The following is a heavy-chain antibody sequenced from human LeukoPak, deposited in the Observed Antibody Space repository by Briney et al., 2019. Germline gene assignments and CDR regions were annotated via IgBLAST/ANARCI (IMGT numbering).Heavy chain of an antibody. Sequence: PSETLSLTCAVYGGSFSGYYWSWIRQPPGKGLEWIGEINHSGSTNYNPSLKSRVTISVDTSKNQFSLKLSSVTAADTAVYYCARMGDDFWSGYFAYWGQGTLVTVSS. CDR1: GGSFSGYY. J-gene: IGHJ4*02. V-gene: IGHV4-34*01. CDR3: ARMGDDFWSGYFAY. CDR2: INHSGST. D-gene: IGHD3-3*01.